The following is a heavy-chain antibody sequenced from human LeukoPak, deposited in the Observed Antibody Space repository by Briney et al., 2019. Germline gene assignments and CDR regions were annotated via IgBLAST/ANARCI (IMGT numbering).Heavy chain of an antibody. CDR1: GGSISSYY. CDR3: ARGGARGWTEDY. J-gene: IGHJ4*02. D-gene: IGHD6-19*01. V-gene: IGHV4-59*01. CDR2: IYYSGST. Sequence: SETLSLTCTVSGGSISSYYWSWIRQPPGKGLEWIGYIYYSGSTNYNPSLKSRVTILVDTSKNQFSLKLGSVTAADTAVYYCARGGARGWTEDYWGQGTLVTVSS.